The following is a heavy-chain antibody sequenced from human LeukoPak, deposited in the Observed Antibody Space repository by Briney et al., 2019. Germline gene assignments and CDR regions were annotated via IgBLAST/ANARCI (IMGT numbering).Heavy chain of an antibody. D-gene: IGHD4-17*01. J-gene: IGHJ4*02. CDR2: IWYDGSSK. CDR3: ACPRVYYGDYEWPFDY. Sequence: GGSLRLSCAASGFIFSNFGLHWVRQAPGKGLEWVAFIWYDGSSKYYAESVKGRFTISRDNSKSTVYLQMSSLTVEGTAVYYCACPRVYYGDYEWPFDYWGQGTLVTVSS. V-gene: IGHV3-30*02. CDR1: GFIFSNFG.